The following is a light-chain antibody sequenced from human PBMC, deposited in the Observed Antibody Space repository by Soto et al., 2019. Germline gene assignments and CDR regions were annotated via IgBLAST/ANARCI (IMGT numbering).Light chain of an antibody. CDR1: SSDVGAYNY. CDR3: TSYTSIGTYV. CDR2: DVS. Sequence: QSVLTQPASVSGSPGQSITISCTGTSSDVGAYNYVSWYQHHPGKAPRLVIYDVSNRPSGISDRFSGSKSGNTASLTISGLLAEDEADYYCTSYTSIGTYVFGTGTKVTVL. J-gene: IGLJ1*01. V-gene: IGLV2-14*01.